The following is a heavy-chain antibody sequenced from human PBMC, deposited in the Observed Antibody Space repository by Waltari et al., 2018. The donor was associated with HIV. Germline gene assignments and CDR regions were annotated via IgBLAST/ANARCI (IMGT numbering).Heavy chain of an antibody. CDR1: DGSLSGYY. D-gene: IGHD1-26*01. V-gene: IGHV4-34*02. CDR3: ARYSGRLTKDWIDP. J-gene: IGHJ5*02. Sequence: QVQLQQWGGGLLKSSETLSLTCAIYDGSLSGYYWAWIRQPPGKGLEWIGEVSHSGNTNYNPSLKTRVSISLDTSKNQFSLKMRLLTAADTGVYFCARYSGRLTKDWIDPWGEGSQVTVSS. CDR2: VSHSGNT.